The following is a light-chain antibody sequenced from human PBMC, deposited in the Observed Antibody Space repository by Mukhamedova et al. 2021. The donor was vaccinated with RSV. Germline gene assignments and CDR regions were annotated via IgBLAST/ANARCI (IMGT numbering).Light chain of an antibody. CDR3: SSYTSSSTVV. Sequence: GTSSDVGGYNYVSWYQQHPGKAPKLMIYDVSNRPSGVSNRFPGSKSGNTASLTISGLQAEDEADYYCSSYTSSSTVVFGGGTKLT. V-gene: IGLV2-14*04. CDR1: SSDVGGYNY. J-gene: IGLJ2*01. CDR2: DVS.